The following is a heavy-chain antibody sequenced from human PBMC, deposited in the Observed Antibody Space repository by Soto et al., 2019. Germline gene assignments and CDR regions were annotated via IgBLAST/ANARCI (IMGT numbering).Heavy chain of an antibody. CDR2: IYYSGST. CDR3: ARSGLWGSAPPLYKNLFDY. V-gene: IGHV4-31*03. D-gene: IGHD3-16*01. CDR1: GGSISSGGYY. J-gene: IGHJ4*02. Sequence: QVQLQESGPGLVKPSQTLSLTCTVSGGSISSGGYYWSWIRQHPGKGLEWIGYIYYSGSTYYNPSLTIRVTISVDTSKNQFSLKLSSVTAADTAVYYCARSGLWGSAPPLYKNLFDYWGQGTLVTVSS.